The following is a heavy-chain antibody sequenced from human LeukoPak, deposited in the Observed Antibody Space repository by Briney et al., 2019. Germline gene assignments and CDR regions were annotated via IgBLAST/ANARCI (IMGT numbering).Heavy chain of an antibody. Sequence: GGSLRLSCAASGFTYSSYAMHWVRQAPGKGLEWVAVISYDGSNKYYADSVKGRFTISRDNSKNTLYLQMNSLRAEDTAVYYCARGGSGDILTGYSFDYWGQGTLVTASS. D-gene: IGHD3-9*01. CDR3: ARGGSGDILTGYSFDY. CDR1: GFTYSSYA. J-gene: IGHJ4*02. V-gene: IGHV3-30-3*01. CDR2: ISYDGSNK.